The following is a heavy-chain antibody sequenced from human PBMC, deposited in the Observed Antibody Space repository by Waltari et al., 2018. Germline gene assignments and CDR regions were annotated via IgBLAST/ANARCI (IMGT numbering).Heavy chain of an antibody. CDR3: ARGGIEAYYDILTGLPGYFYMDV. Sequence: QVQLQQWGAGLLKPSETLSLTCAVYGGSFSGYYWIWVRQPPGKGLEWIGEINHSGSTNYNPSLKSRITISVDTSKNQFSLKLSSVTAADTAVYYCARGGIEAYYDILTGLPGYFYMDVWGKGTTVTVSS. D-gene: IGHD3-9*01. CDR1: GGSFSGYY. CDR2: INHSGST. V-gene: IGHV4-34*01. J-gene: IGHJ6*03.